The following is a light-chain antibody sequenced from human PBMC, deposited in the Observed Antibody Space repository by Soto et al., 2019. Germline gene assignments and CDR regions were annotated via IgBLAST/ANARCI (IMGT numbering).Light chain of an antibody. J-gene: IGKJ1*01. CDR3: QQYNNWPLT. Sequence: EVVMTQSPATLSVSPGERATLSCRASQSIRSNLAWYQQKPGQAPRLLIYGASTRATGIPARFSSSGSGTEFTLTISSLQSEDIAVYYCQQYNNWPLTFGQGTKVEIK. CDR1: QSIRSN. V-gene: IGKV3-15*01. CDR2: GAS.